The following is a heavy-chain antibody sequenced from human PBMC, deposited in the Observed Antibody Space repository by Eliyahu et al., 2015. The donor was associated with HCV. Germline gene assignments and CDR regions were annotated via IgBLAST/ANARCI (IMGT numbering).Heavy chain of an antibody. V-gene: IGHV3-23*01. CDR3: AKDWTSSSTVGYFQY. D-gene: IGHD6-6*01. CDR1: GFTFSSYA. Sequence: EVQLLESGGGLVQPGGSLRLSCAASGFTFSSYAMSWVRQAPGKGLEWVSTIGVSGISTYYADPVKGRFTISRDNSKNTLFLQMNSLRAEDTAVYYCAKDWTSSSTVGYFQYWGQGTLVTVSS. J-gene: IGHJ1*01. CDR2: IGVSGIST.